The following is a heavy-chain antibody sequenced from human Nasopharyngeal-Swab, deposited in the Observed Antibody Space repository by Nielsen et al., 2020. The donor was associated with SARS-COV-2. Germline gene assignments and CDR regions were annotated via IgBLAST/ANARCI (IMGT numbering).Heavy chain of an antibody. CDR1: GGPSSSYN. V-gene: IGHV4-59*08. CDR3: ARLVSLSCSGTRCYPHYYYYYYMDV. Sequence: SETLSLTCTVSGGPSSSYNWSWIRQPPGKGQEWIGNIAYRGNTNFSSSPKSRVTTSLDTSRNQFSLNLDSVTAADTAVYYCARLVSLSCSGTRCYPHYYYYYYMDVWGKGTTVTVSS. J-gene: IGHJ6*03. CDR2: IAYRGNT. D-gene: IGHD2-2*01.